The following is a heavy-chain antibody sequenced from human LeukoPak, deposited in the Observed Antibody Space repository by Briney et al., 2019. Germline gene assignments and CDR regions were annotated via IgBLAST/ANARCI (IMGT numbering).Heavy chain of an antibody. D-gene: IGHD3-22*01. J-gene: IGHJ4*02. CDR3: ARGSYDSSGYLFYYFDY. CDR1: GYTFTGYY. Sequence: ASVKVSCKASGYTFTGYYMHWVRQAPGQGLEWMGWINPNSGGTNYAQKFQGRVTMTRDTSISTAYMELSRLRSDDTAVYYCARGSYDSSGYLFYYFDYWGQGTLVTVSS. V-gene: IGHV1-2*02. CDR2: INPNSGGT.